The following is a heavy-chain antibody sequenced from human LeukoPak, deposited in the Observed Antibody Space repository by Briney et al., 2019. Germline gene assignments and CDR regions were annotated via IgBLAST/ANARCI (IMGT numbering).Heavy chain of an antibody. Sequence: GGSLRLSCAASGFTFSSYSMNWVRQAPGKGLEWVSSISSSSSYIYYADSVKGRFTISRDNAKNSLYLQMNSLRAEDTAVYYCARVVSGWSVGWFDPWGQGTLVTVSS. J-gene: IGHJ5*02. V-gene: IGHV3-21*01. CDR3: ARVVSGWSVGWFDP. D-gene: IGHD6-19*01. CDR1: GFTFSSYS. CDR2: ISSSSSYI.